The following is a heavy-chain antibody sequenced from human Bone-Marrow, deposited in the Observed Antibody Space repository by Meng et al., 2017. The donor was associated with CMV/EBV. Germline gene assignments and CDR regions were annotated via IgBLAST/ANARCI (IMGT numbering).Heavy chain of an antibody. V-gene: IGHV3-9*03. J-gene: IGHJ1*01. CDR1: GFTFDDYA. CDR3: AKDSTPAAAGYFPH. CDR2: ISWNSGSI. Sequence: SLKISCAASGFTFDDYAMHWVRQAPGKGLEWVSGISWNSGSIGYADSVKGRFTISRDNAKNSLYLQMNSLRAEDMALYYCAKDSTPAAAGYFPHWGHGNLVTVSS. D-gene: IGHD6-13*01.